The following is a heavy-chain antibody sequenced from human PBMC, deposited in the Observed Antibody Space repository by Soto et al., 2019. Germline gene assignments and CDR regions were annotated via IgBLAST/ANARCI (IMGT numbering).Heavy chain of an antibody. J-gene: IGHJ3*02. V-gene: IGHV3-23*01. CDR1: GFIFSNYD. Sequence: EVQLLESGGGLVQPGGSLRLSCAASGFIFSNYDLIWVRQAPGKGLQWVSGISGSGGSTYYADSVKGRFTISRDNSKQTLFLQLNSLRADDTAVYYCAKEGPVGGFDIWGQGTTVTVSS. CDR3: AKEGPVGGFDI. CDR2: ISGSGGST. D-gene: IGHD3-10*01.